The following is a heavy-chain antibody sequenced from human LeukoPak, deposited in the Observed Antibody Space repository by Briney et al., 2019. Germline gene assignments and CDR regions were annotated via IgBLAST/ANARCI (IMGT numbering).Heavy chain of an antibody. J-gene: IGHJ6*03. CDR1: GFPFSSYA. CDR2: ISGSGGST. Sequence: GGSLRLPCAASGFPFSSYAMSGAPGARGKGLEGGSAISGSGGSTYYADSVKGRFTSSRDNSKDTLYLQMNSLRAEDTAVYYCAKDPLSCYYYYYMDVGGKGTTVTVSS. V-gene: IGHV3-23*01. CDR3: AKDPLSCYYYYYMDV.